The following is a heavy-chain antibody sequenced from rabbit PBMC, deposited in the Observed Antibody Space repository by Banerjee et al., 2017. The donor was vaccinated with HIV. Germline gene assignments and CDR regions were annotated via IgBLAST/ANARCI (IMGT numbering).Heavy chain of an antibody. V-gene: IGHV1S45*01. CDR3: ARYGDNNNYNL. Sequence: QEQLEESGGDLVKPEGSLTLTCTASGFSFSSNYWMSWVRQAPGKGLEWIADINTGSGRTYYASWAKGRFTISKTSSTTVDLKMTSLTAADTATYFCARYGDNNNYNLWGPGTLVTVS. CDR2: INTGSGRT. D-gene: IGHD2-1*01. CDR1: GFSFSSNYW. J-gene: IGHJ4*01.